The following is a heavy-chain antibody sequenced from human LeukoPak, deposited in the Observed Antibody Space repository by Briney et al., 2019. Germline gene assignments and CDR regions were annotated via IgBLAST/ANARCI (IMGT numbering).Heavy chain of an antibody. CDR3: ARARYVNSFYAFDI. D-gene: IGHD3-9*01. V-gene: IGHV4-59*01. CDR2: LSKGGNT. J-gene: IGHJ3*02. CDR1: GGSISSYY. Sequence: PSETLSLTCTVPGGSISSYYWSWIRLPPGKGLEWIGYLSKGGNTNYSPSLKSRVTIFGDTSKNQFFLKLSSVTAADTAVYYCARARYVNSFYAFDIWGQGTLVTVSS.